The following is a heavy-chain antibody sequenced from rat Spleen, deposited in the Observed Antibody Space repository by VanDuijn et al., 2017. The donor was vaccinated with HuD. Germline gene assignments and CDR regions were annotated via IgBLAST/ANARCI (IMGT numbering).Heavy chain of an antibody. CDR1: GFTFSNYG. D-gene: IGHD1-6*01. J-gene: IGHJ3*01. CDR3: TTGDYGYTRLFAY. V-gene: IGHV5S14*01. Sequence: EVQLVESGGGLVQPGRSLKLSCAASGFTFSNYGMAWVRQTPTKGLEWVASISTGGGNTYYRDSVKGRFTLSRDNAKSSLYLQIDSLRSEDTATYYCTTGDYGYTRLFAYWGQGTLVTVSS. CDR2: ISTGGGNT.